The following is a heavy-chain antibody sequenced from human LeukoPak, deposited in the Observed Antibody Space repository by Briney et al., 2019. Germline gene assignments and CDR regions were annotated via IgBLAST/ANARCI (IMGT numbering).Heavy chain of an antibody. CDR3: ARDWYNWKSAYYYGMDV. V-gene: IGHV4-39*02. CDR2: IYYSGST. CDR1: GGSISSSSYY. J-gene: IGHJ6*02. D-gene: IGHD1-1*01. Sequence: SETLSLTCTVSGGSISSSSYYWGWIRQPPGKGLEWIGSIYYSGSTYYNPSLKSRVTISVDTSKNQFSLKLSSVTAADTAVYYCARDWYNWKSAYYYGMDVWGQGTTVTVSS.